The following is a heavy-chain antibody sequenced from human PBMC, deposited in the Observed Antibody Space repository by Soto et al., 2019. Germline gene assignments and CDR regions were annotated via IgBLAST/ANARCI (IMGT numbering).Heavy chain of an antibody. J-gene: IGHJ4*02. CDR1: GFSLSNAGMG. Sequence: QVTLKESGPVLVKPTETLTLTCPVSGFSLSNAGMGVSWIRQPPGKALEWLAHIFSNDEKSYSTSLRSRLTISKDTSKSHVVLTMTNMEAVDTATYYCARIRGSGWTWEFDYWGQGTLVTVSS. CDR2: IFSNDEK. D-gene: IGHD6-19*01. CDR3: ARIRGSGWTWEFDY. V-gene: IGHV2-26*01.